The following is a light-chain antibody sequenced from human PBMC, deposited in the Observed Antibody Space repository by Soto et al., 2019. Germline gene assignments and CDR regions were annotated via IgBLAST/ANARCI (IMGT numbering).Light chain of an antibody. CDR2: RNN. CDR1: SSNIGSNY. J-gene: IGLJ2*01. V-gene: IGLV1-47*01. CDR3: AACDASQSGYVV. Sequence: QLVLTQPPSASGTPGQRVTISCSGSSSNIGSNYVYWYQQLPGTAPKLLIYRNNQRPSGVPDRFSGSKSGTSASLAISGLRAEDEDDYSYAACDASQSGYVVFGGGTKLTVL.